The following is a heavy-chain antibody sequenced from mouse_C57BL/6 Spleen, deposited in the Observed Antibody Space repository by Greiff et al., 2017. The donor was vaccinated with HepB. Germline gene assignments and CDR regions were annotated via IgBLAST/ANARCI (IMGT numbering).Heavy chain of an antibody. CDR3: ARGYYGSSPYAMDY. CDR2: IDPSDSYT. D-gene: IGHD1-1*01. V-gene: IGHV1-59*01. Sequence: VQLQQPGAELVRPGTSVKLSCKASGYTFTSYWMHWVKQRPGQGLEWIGVIDPSDSYTNYNQKFKGKATLTVDTSSSTAYMQLSSLTSEDSAVYYCARGYYGSSPYAMDYWGQGTSVTVSS. J-gene: IGHJ4*01. CDR1: GYTFTSYW.